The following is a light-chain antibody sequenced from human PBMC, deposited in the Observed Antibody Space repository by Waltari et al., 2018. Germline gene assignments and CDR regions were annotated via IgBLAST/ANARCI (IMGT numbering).Light chain of an antibody. V-gene: IGKV1-5*03. CDR1: QSISSW. Sequence: DIQMTQSPSTLSASVGDRVTITCRARQSISSWLAWYQQKSGKAPKLLIYKASSLESGVPSRFSGSGSGTEFTLTISSLQPDDFATYYCQQYPRTFGQGTKVEIK. CDR3: QQYPRT. CDR2: KAS. J-gene: IGKJ1*01.